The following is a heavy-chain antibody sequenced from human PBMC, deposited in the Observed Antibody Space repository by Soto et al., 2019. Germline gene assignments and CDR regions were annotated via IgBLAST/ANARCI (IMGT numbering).Heavy chain of an antibody. Sequence: TLSLTCTISGDSLSSSHYYWAWIRQPPGKGLEWIGSVYYSGNSYYNPSLKSRVTISVDTSKNQFSLKLSSVTAADTAVYYCATQEVGGSYVYTFDPWGQGTLVTVSS. CDR2: VYYSGNS. CDR3: ATQEVGGSYVYTFDP. D-gene: IGHD1-26*01. CDR1: GDSLSSSHYY. V-gene: IGHV4-39*01. J-gene: IGHJ5*02.